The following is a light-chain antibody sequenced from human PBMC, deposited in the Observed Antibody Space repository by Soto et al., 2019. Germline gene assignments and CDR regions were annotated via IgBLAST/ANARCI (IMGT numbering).Light chain of an antibody. CDR3: QQYNNWPYT. CDR2: RAS. V-gene: IGKV3-15*01. Sequence: ELVLTQSPATLSLSPGERATLSCRASQSVSSYLAWYHKKPGQAPRLLIFRASTRVTGVPARFTGRGSGTDLTLTISSLQSEDGEVYYCQQYNNWPYTFGQGTKVDIK. J-gene: IGKJ2*01. CDR1: QSVSSY.